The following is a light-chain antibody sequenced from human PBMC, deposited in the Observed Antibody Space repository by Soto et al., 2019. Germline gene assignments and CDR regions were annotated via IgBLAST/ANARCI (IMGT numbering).Light chain of an antibody. J-gene: IGKJ1*01. CDR1: QSVSSSY. Sequence: EIVLTQSPGTLSLSPGERANLSCRGSQSVSSSYLAWYQQEPGQAPRLLIYGASSRATGIPDRFSGSGSGTDFTLTISRLEPEDFAVYYCQQYGSSPGTFGQGTKVEIK. CDR2: GAS. CDR3: QQYGSSPGT. V-gene: IGKV3-20*01.